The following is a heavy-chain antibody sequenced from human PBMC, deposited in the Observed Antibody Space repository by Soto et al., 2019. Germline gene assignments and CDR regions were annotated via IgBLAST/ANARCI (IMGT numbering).Heavy chain of an antibody. CDR2: IYYSGST. J-gene: IGHJ4*02. CDR1: GGSISSSSYY. Sequence: SETLSLTCTVSGGSISSSSYYWGWIRQPPGKGLEWIGSIYYSGSTYYNPSLKSRVTISVDTSKNQFSLKLSSVTAADTTVYYCARLSRHRRTSITIFGVVTYYFDYWGQGTLVTVSS. D-gene: IGHD3-3*01. V-gene: IGHV4-39*01. CDR3: ARLSRHRRTSITIFGVVTYYFDY.